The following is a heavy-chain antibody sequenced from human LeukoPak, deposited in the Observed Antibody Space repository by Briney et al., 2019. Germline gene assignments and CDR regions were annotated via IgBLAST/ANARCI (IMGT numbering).Heavy chain of an antibody. CDR3: ARAPSKDYSNPYFDY. J-gene: IGHJ4*02. V-gene: IGHV3-11*04. CDR2: ISSSGSTI. D-gene: IGHD4-11*01. CDR1: GFTFSDYY. Sequence: GGSLRLSCAASGFTFSDYYMSWIRQAPGKGLEWVSYISSSGSTIYYADSVKGRFTISRDNAKNSLYLQMNSLRAEDTAVYYCARAPSKDYSNPYFDYWGQGTLVTVSS.